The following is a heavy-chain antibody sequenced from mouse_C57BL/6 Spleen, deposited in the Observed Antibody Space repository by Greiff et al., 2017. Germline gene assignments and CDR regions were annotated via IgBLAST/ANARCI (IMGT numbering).Heavy chain of an antibody. CDR3: ARPKTGTYYFDY. D-gene: IGHD4-1*01. CDR2: ISSGGSYT. J-gene: IGHJ2*01. Sequence: EVKLMESGGDLVKPGGSLKLSCAASGFTFSSYGMSWVRQTPDKRLEWVATISSGGSYTYYPDSVKGRFTISRDNAKNTLYLQMSSLKSEDTAMYYCARPKTGTYYFDYWGHGTTLTVSS. CDR1: GFTFSSYG. V-gene: IGHV5-6*01.